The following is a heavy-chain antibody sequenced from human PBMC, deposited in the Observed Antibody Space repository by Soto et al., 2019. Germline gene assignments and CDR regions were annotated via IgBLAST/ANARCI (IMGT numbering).Heavy chain of an antibody. D-gene: IGHD6-19*01. CDR3: ASGWVERFSRRPPTDY. CDR2: INDDGSAT. J-gene: IGHJ4*02. V-gene: IGHV3-74*01. Sequence: VQMVESGGGLVQPGGSLRLSCAASGFTFSSRWMHWVRQAPGEGLLWVARINDDGSATSYADSVEGRFIISRDNAKNTLYLQMNGLRADDTAVYYCASGWVERFSRRPPTDYWGQGTLVTVSS. CDR1: GFTFSSRW.